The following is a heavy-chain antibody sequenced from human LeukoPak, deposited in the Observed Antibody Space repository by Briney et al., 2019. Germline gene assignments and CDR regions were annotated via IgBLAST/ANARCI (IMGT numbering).Heavy chain of an antibody. J-gene: IGHJ5*02. V-gene: IGHV1-2*02. CDR3: ARDEHCSGGSCYSSNWFDP. CDR2: INPNRGGT. Sequence: ASVNVSCKASTYTFTGYYMHWVRQAPGQGLEWMGWINPNRGGTNYAQKFQGRVTMTRDTSISTAYMELSRLRSDDTAVYYCARDEHCSGGSCYSSNWFDPWGQGTLVTVSS. D-gene: IGHD2-15*01. CDR1: TYTFTGYY.